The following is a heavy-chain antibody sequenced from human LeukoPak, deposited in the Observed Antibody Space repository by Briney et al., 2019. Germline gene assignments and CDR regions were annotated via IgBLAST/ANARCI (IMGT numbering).Heavy chain of an antibody. D-gene: IGHD3-16*01. Sequence: SETLPLTCAVYGGSFSDYYWTWIRQPPGKGLEWIGKINYNGSPNYNPSLKSRVTISLDTSKNQFSLRLSSVTAADTAVYYCARHRRRGGTFHAFDIWSQGTMVTVSS. CDR3: ARHRRRGGTFHAFDI. V-gene: IGHV4-34*01. CDR1: GGSFSDYY. CDR2: INYNGSP. J-gene: IGHJ3*02.